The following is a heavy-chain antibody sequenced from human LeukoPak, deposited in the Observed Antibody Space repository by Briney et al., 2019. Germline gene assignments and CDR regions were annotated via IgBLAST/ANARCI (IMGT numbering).Heavy chain of an antibody. CDR3: AKEAPKDYVWGAYRAYYFDS. D-gene: IGHD3-16*02. J-gene: IGHJ4*02. CDR1: GFTFSRYA. CDR2: ISVSGYTT. V-gene: IGHV3-23*01. Sequence: GGSLTLSCAASGFTFSRYAMSWLRQAPGKGLDWVSSISVSGYTTCYAGSVKGRFTISRDNSKNTLYLQMNSLRPEDAPVYYFAKEAPKDYVWGAYRAYYFDSWGQGTLVTVSS.